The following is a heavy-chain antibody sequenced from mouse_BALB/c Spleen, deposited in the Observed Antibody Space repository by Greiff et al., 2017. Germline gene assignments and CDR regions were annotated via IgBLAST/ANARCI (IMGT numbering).Heavy chain of an antibody. CDR2: ISSGGST. V-gene: IGHV5-6-5*01. J-gene: IGHJ4*01. CDR1: GFTFSSYA. Sequence: EVQLVESGGGLVKPGGSLKLSCAASGFTFSSYAMSWVRQTPEKRLEWVASISSGGSTYYPDSVKGRFTISRDNARNILYLQMSSLRSEDTAMYYCARWVTTATLYAMYYWGQGTSVTVSS. D-gene: IGHD1-2*01. CDR3: ARWVTTATLYAMYY.